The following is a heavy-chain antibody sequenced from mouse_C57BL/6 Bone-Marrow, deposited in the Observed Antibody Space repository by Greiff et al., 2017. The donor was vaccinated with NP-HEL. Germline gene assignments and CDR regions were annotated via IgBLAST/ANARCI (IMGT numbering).Heavy chain of an antibody. D-gene: IGHD1-1*01. CDR2: IDPENGDT. Sequence: EVQLQQSGAELVRPGASVKLSCTASGFNIKDDYMHWVKQRPEQGLEWIGWIDPENGDTEYASKFQGKATITADTSSNTAYLQLSSLTSEDTAVDYCSFCYGSSSGYFDVWGTGTTVTVSS. V-gene: IGHV14-4*01. J-gene: IGHJ1*03. CDR3: SFCYGSSSGYFDV. CDR1: GFNIKDDY.